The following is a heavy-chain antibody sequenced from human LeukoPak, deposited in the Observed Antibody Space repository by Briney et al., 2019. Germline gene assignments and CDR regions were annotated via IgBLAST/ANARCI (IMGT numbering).Heavy chain of an antibody. D-gene: IGHD2/OR15-2a*01. Sequence: SGGSLRLSCAASGFTFSYYGMHWVRQVPGKGLVWVSRINSGGTTTNYTDSVKGRFTISRDNAKNTIDLQMNSLRAEDTAVYYCARSPWYGNTFDIWGQGTMVTVSS. J-gene: IGHJ3*02. CDR2: INSGGTTT. V-gene: IGHV3-74*01. CDR1: GFTFSYYG. CDR3: ARSPWYGNTFDI.